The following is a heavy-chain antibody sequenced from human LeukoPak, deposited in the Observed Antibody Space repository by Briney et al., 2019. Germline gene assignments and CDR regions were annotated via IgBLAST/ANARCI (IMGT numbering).Heavy chain of an antibody. J-gene: IGHJ4*02. CDR3: ARRTTMVRALDY. CDR2: IYTSGST. Sequence: SETLSLTCTVSGGSISSYYWSWIRQPAGKGLEWIGRIYTSGSTNYNPSLKGRVTMSVDTSKNQFSLKLSSVTAADTAVYYCARRTTMVRALDYWGQGTLVTVSS. D-gene: IGHD3-10*01. V-gene: IGHV4-4*07. CDR1: GGSISSYY.